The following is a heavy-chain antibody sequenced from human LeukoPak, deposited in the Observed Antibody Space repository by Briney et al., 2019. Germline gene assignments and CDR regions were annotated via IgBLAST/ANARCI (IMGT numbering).Heavy chain of an antibody. CDR1: GYTFTDYY. V-gene: IGHV1-2*02. D-gene: IGHD6-13*01. CDR3: ARDGQGAGKTFDY. Sequence: GASVKVSCKASGYTFTDYYMHWVRQAPGQGLEWMGWINPKSGGTKYAQTFQGRVTMTRDTSISTAYMDLSRLRSDDTAVYYCARDGQGAGKTFDYWGQGTLVTVSS. CDR2: INPKSGGT. J-gene: IGHJ4*02.